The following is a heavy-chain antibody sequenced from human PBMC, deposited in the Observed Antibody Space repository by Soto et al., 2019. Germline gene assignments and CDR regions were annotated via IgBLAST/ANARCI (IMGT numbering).Heavy chain of an antibody. J-gene: IGHJ4*02. CDR1: GYTFTSYG. CDR3: AGDGAFPYYYDSSGYYY. V-gene: IGHV1-18*01. Sequence: GASVKVSCKASGYTFTSYGISWVRQAPGQGLEWMGWISAYNGNTNYAQKLQGRVTMTTDTSTSTAYMELRSLRSDDTAVYYCAGDGAFPYYYDSSGYYYWGQGTLVTVSS. D-gene: IGHD3-22*01. CDR2: ISAYNGNT.